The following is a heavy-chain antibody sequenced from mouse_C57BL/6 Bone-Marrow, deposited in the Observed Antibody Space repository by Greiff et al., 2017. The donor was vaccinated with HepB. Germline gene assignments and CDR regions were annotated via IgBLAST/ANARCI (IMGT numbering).Heavy chain of an antibody. CDR2: ISNGGGST. Sequence: EVKVVESGGGLVQPGGSLKLSCAASGFTFSDYYMYWVRQTPEKRLEWVAYISNGGGSTYYPDTVKGRFTISRDNAKNTLYLQMRRLKSEDTAMYYCARGGVVALDYWGQGTTLTVSS. J-gene: IGHJ2*01. D-gene: IGHD1-1*01. CDR1: GFTFSDYY. V-gene: IGHV5-12*01. CDR3: ARGGVVALDY.